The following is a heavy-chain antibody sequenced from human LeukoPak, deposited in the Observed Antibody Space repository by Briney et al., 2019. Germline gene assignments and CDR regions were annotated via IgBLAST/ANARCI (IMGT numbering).Heavy chain of an antibody. D-gene: IGHD1-26*01. V-gene: IGHV3-49*03. CDR3: TREGERGGSYWEVDY. CDR1: GFTIGGYA. CDR2: IKSKDSSGTT. Sequence: SLSLSCTGYGFTIGGYAMKWLGQGPGQGREWIGIIKSKDSSGTTEYAESVNGRLSISRDISDNIAKLQMNSLKIEDTCVYYCTREGERGGSYWEVDYWGQGTLVTVSS. J-gene: IGHJ4*02.